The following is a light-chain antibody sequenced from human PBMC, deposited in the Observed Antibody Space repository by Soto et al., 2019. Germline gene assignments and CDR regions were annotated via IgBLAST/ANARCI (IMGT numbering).Light chain of an antibody. CDR3: QQYYSTPRT. J-gene: IGKJ2*01. V-gene: IGKV4-1*01. CDR2: WAS. CDR1: QSVLYSSNNKNY. Sequence: DFVMTQSLDSLAVSLGERATINCRSSQSVLYSSNNKNYLAWYQQKAGQPPKLLIYWASTRESGVPDRFSGNGSGTDFTLTISSLQAEDVAVYYCQQYYSTPRTFGQGTKLEIK.